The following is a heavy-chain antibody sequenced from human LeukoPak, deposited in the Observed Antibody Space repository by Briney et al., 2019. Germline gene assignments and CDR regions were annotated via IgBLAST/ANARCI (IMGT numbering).Heavy chain of an antibody. V-gene: IGHV3-13*01. J-gene: IGHJ6*02. CDR1: GFTFSSYD. D-gene: IGHD3-10*01. Sequence: RGSLRLSCAASGFTFSSYDIHWVLQATGKGLEWVSAICTAGDTSYPGSVKGRFTTFRENAKNSLYLQMNSLRAGDTAVYYCSRWGYCGSGSYYKIYYYGMDVWGQGTTVTVSS. CDR2: ICTAGDT. CDR3: SRWGYCGSGSYYKIYYYGMDV.